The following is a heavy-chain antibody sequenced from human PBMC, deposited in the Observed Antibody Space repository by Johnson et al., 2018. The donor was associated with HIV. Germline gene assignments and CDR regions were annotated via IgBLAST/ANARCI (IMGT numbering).Heavy chain of an antibody. CDR1: GFTFSDYY. D-gene: IGHD3-10*01. Sequence: VQLVESGGGVVQPGRSLRLSCAASGFTFSDYYMSWIRQAPGKGLEWVSYISSSGSTIYYADSVTGRFTISRDNAKNSLYLQMNSLRAEGTAVYDCASCCRWFGVDAFDIWGQGTMVTVSS. CDR2: ISSSGSTI. J-gene: IGHJ3*02. CDR3: ASCCRWFGVDAFDI. V-gene: IGHV3-11*04.